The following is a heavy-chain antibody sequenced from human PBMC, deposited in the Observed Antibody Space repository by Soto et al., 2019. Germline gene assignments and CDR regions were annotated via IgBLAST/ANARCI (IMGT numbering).Heavy chain of an antibody. J-gene: IGHJ6*02. CDR2: IYPGDSDT. CDR1: GYSFTDYW. V-gene: IGHV5-51*01. CDR3: ARSSATVTTPTYYYGMDV. Sequence: AGESLKISCKGSGYSFTDYWINWVRQMPGKGLEWMGIIYPGDSDTRYSPSFQGQVTISADKSISTAYLQWSSLKASDTAMYYCARSSATVTTPTYYYGMDVWGQGTTVTVSS. D-gene: IGHD4-4*01.